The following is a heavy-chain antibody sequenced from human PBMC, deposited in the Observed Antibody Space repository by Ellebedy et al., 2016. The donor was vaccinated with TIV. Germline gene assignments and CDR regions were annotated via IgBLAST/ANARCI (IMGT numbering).Heavy chain of an antibody. CDR2: IKHDGSEK. V-gene: IGHV3-7*04. CDR1: GFTFSSYW. D-gene: IGHD6-13*01. J-gene: IGHJ4*02. CDR3: ARGYSSPDY. Sequence: GESLKISCAASGFTFSSYWMSWVRQAPGKGLEWVANIKHDGSEKYYVDSVKGRFTISRDNAKNSLYLQMNSLRAEDTAVYYCARGYSSPDYWGQGTLVTVSS.